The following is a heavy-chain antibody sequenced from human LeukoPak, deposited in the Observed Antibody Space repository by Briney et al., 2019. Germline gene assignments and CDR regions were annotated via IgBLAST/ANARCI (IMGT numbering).Heavy chain of an antibody. V-gene: IGHV3-74*01. Sequence: GGSLRLSCAASGFTFSNYWMHWVRQAPGKGLVWVSRIKGDGSHTIYADSVKGRFNISRDNAKNTLYLQMKSLRAEDTAVYYCVRDWDHFDFDSWGLGTLVTVSS. D-gene: IGHD3-9*01. CDR2: IKGDGSHT. CDR1: GFTFSNYW. CDR3: VRDWDHFDFDS. J-gene: IGHJ5*01.